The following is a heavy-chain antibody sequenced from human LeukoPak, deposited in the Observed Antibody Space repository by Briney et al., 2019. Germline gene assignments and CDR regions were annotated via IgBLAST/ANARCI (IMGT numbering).Heavy chain of an antibody. CDR1: GFSFSNAW. CDR3: TTLGVYGSGSYYTSVDAFDI. CDR2: IKSKTDGGTT. J-gene: IGHJ3*02. D-gene: IGHD3-10*01. V-gene: IGHV3-15*01. Sequence: GGSLRLSCAASGFSFSNAWMSWVRQAPGKGLEWVGRIKSKTDGGTTDYAAPAKGRFTISRDDSKNTLYLQMNSLKTEDTAVYYCTTLGVYGSGSYYTSVDAFDIWGQGTMVTVSS.